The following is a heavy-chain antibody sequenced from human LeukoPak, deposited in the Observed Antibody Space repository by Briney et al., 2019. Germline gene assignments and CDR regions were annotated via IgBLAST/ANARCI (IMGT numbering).Heavy chain of an antibody. CDR3: ARNPSYDILAGYSDYYGMDV. Sequence: PSGTLSLTCTVSGDSISSGYYWGWIRQPPGEGLQWIANVYHRGNNYYNPSLWSRVTTSVDTSKNRFSLKLNSVTAADTAVYYGARNPSYDILAGYSDYYGMDVWGQGTTVTVSS. V-gene: IGHV4-38-2*02. D-gene: IGHD3-9*01. J-gene: IGHJ6*02. CDR2: VYHRGNN. CDR1: GDSISSGYY.